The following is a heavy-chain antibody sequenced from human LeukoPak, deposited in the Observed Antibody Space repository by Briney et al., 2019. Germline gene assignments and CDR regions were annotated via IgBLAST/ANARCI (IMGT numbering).Heavy chain of an antibody. CDR2: INWNGGST. V-gene: IGHV3-20*04. J-gene: IGHJ4*02. CDR3: ARRQLAGFDY. CDR1: GFTFSGYA. D-gene: IGHD6-13*01. Sequence: GSLRLSCAASGFTFSGYAMSWVRQAPGKGLEWVSGINWNGGSTGYADSVKGRFTISRDNAKNSLYLQTNSLRAEDTALYYCARRQLAGFDYWGQGTLVTVSS.